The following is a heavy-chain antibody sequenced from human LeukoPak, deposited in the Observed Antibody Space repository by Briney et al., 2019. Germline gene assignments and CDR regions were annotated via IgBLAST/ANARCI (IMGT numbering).Heavy chain of an antibody. Sequence: ASVKVSCKASGYTFTGYYMHWVRQAPGQGLEWMGWINPNSGGTNYAQKFQGRVTMSRDTSISTAYMELSRLRSDDTAVYYCARGRITMVRGVNYWGQGTLVTVSS. D-gene: IGHD3-10*01. CDR3: ARGRITMVRGVNY. CDR1: GYTFTGYY. CDR2: INPNSGGT. V-gene: IGHV1-2*02. J-gene: IGHJ4*02.